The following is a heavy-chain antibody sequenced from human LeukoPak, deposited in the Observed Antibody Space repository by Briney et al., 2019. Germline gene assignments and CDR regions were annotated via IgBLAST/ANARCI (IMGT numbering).Heavy chain of an antibody. Sequence: SETLSLTFTVSGGSISSSSYYWGWIRQPPGKGLEWIGSIYYSGSTYYNLSLKSRVTISVDTSKNQFSLKLSSVTAADTAVYYCARELATVSYDFWGQGTLVTVSS. D-gene: IGHD4-17*01. V-gene: IGHV4-39*07. J-gene: IGHJ4*02. CDR2: IYYSGST. CDR1: GGSISSSSYY. CDR3: ARELATVSYDF.